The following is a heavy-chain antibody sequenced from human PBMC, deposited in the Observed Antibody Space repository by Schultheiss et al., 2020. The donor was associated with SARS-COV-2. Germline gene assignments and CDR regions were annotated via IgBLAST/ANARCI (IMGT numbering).Heavy chain of an antibody. Sequence: GESLKISCAASGFTFTNYGMHWVRQAPGKGLEWVAVISYDGSNKYYADSVKGRFTISRDNAKNSLYLQMNSLRAEDTAVYYCARDGFQDWTQTGYYYMDVWGKGTTVTVSS. J-gene: IGHJ6*03. CDR1: GFTFTNYG. V-gene: IGHV3-30*03. D-gene: IGHD3/OR15-3a*01. CDR3: ARDGFQDWTQTGYYYMDV. CDR2: ISYDGSNK.